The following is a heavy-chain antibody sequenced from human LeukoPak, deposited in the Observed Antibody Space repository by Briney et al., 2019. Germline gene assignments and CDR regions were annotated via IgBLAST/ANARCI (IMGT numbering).Heavy chain of an antibody. CDR1: GFTGSNNY. V-gene: IGHV3-53*01. D-gene: IGHD4-17*01. CDR3: IVFGDSNH. Sequence: GGSLRLSCAVSGFTGSNNYMSWVRQAPGKGLEWVSAIHSSGGTYYADSVKGRFTISRDTSKNTLYLQINSLRVEDTAVYYCIVFGDSNHWGQGTLVTVSS. J-gene: IGHJ5*02. CDR2: IHSSGGT.